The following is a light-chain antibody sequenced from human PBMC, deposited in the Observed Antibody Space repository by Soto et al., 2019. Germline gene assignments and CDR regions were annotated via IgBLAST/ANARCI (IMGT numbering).Light chain of an antibody. J-gene: IGKJ4*01. CDR2: DVS. CDR1: QSVKNNY. V-gene: IGKV3-20*01. CDR3: QQYGSTPLT. Sequence: EIVLTQSPGTLSLSPGERATLSCRASQSVKNNYLAWYQQKPGQAPRFLICDVSSRATGIPDRFSGSGSGTDFTLTISRLEPEDFAVYYCQQYGSTPLTFGGGTKVDIK.